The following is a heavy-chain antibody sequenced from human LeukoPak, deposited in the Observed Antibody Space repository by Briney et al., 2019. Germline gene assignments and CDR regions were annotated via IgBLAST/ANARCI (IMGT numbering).Heavy chain of an antibody. J-gene: IGHJ4*02. D-gene: IGHD1-26*01. CDR1: GYTFTGYY. CDR2: INPNSGGT. CDR3: ARDRREGATRGPCDY. V-gene: IGHV1-2*02. Sequence: GASVKVSCKASGYTFTGYYMHWVRQAPGQGLEWMGWINPNSGGTNYAQKFQGRVTMTRDTSISTAYMELSRLRSDDTAVYYCARDRREGATRGPCDYWGQGTLVTVSS.